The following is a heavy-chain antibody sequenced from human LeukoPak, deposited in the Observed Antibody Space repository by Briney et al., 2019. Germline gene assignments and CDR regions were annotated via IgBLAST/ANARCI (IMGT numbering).Heavy chain of an antibody. Sequence: ASVKVSCKASGYTFTSYGISWVRQAPGQGGEWMGWISAYNGNTNYAQKLQGRVTMTTDTSTSTDYMEVRSLRSDDTAVYYCARETVGYCSSTSCYTDYGMDVWGQGTTVTVSS. D-gene: IGHD2-2*02. CDR1: GYTFTSYG. CDR2: ISAYNGNT. V-gene: IGHV1-18*01. J-gene: IGHJ6*02. CDR3: ARETVGYCSSTSCYTDYGMDV.